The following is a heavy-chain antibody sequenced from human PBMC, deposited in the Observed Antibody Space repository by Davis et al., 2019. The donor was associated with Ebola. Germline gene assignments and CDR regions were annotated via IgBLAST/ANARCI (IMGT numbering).Heavy chain of an antibody. Sequence: PGGSLRLSCVASGLTFSVSAIHWVRQAPGKGLVWVASITSNSRYKFYADSLKGRFTVSRDDANNSFYPQVNSLRGEDTAVYYCARDPHDYGGADYWGQGTLVSVSS. J-gene: IGHJ4*02. V-gene: IGHV3-21*04. CDR3: ARDPHDYGGADY. CDR1: GLTFSVSA. D-gene: IGHD4-23*01. CDR2: ITSNSRYK.